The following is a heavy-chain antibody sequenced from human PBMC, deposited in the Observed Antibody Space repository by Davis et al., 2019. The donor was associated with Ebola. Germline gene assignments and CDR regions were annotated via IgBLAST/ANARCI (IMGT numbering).Heavy chain of an antibody. J-gene: IGHJ6*02. CDR2: IYSGGST. CDR3: AREREEGELPRYYYYYGMDV. D-gene: IGHD1-26*01. Sequence: GGSLRLSCAASGFTVSSNYMGWVRQAPGKGLEWVSVIYSGGSTYYADSVKGRFTISRHNSKNTLYLQMNSLRAEDTAVYYCAREREEGELPRYYYYYGMDVWGQGTTVTVSS. CDR1: GFTVSSNY. V-gene: IGHV3-53*04.